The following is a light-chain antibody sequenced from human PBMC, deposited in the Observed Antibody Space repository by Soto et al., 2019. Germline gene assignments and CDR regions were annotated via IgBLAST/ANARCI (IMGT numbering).Light chain of an antibody. CDR3: QQSYSAQYT. V-gene: IGKV1-39*01. Sequence: DIQMTQSPSSLSASVGDRVSLTCRAGQNVASFVNWYQQKPAKAPRLLIYATSNLQSGVPSRISGSGAGTEFTLTISSVQPEDFATYFCQQSYSAQYTFGQGTKWEIK. CDR1: QNVASF. CDR2: ATS. J-gene: IGKJ2*01.